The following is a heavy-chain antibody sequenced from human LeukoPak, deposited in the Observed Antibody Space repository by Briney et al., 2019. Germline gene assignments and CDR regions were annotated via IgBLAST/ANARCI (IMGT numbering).Heavy chain of an antibody. J-gene: IGHJ5*02. CDR2: ISAYNGNT. CDR3: ASHYYDSSGYSNWFDP. CDR1: GYTFTSYG. Sequence: GASVKVSCKASGYTFTSYGISWVRQAPGQGLEWMGWISAYNGNTNYAQKLQGRATMTTDTSTSTAYMELRSLRSDDTAVYYCASHYYDSSGYSNWFDPWGQGTLVTVSS. V-gene: IGHV1-18*01. D-gene: IGHD3-22*01.